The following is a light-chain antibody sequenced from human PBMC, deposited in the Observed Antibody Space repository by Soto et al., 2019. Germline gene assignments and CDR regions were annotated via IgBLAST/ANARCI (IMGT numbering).Light chain of an antibody. V-gene: IGKV1-39*01. CDR3: QQYNTYST. J-gene: IGKJ5*01. CDR2: AAS. Sequence: EIQMTQYPSSLSASVGDRVTITCRASQSISSYLNWYQQKPGKAPKLLIYAASSLQSGVPSRFSGSGSGTDFTLTISSLQPDDFATYYCQQYNTYSTFGQGTRLEI. CDR1: QSISSY.